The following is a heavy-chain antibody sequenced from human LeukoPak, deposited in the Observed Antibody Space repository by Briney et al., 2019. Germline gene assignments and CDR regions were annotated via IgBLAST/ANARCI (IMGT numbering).Heavy chain of an antibody. J-gene: IGHJ4*02. Sequence: GGTLRLSCAASGFTFSSYGMSWVRQAPGKGLEWVSAISGSGGNTYYADSVKGRFTISRDNSKNTLYLQMNSLRAEDTAVYYCARGRIASHPVDYWGQGTLVTVPS. CDR2: ISGSGGNT. V-gene: IGHV3-23*01. D-gene: IGHD6-13*01. CDR1: GFTFSSYG. CDR3: ARGRIASHPVDY.